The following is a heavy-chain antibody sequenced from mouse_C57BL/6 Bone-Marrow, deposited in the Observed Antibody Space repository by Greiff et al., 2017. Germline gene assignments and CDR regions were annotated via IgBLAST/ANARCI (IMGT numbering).Heavy chain of an antibody. Sequence: EVKLQQSGPELVKPGASVKISCKASGYTFTDYYMNWVKQSHGKSLEWIGDINPNNGGTSYNQKFKGKATLTVDKSSSTAYMELRSLTSEDSAVYYCARSKITTVVATGDYWGQGTTLTVSS. CDR1: GYTFTDYY. CDR3: ARSKITTVVATGDY. J-gene: IGHJ2*01. D-gene: IGHD1-1*01. V-gene: IGHV1-26*01. CDR2: INPNNGGT.